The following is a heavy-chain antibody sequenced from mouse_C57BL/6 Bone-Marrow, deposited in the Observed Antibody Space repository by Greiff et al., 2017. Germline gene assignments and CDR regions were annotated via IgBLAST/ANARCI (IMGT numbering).Heavy chain of an antibody. J-gene: IGHJ2*01. V-gene: IGHV1-55*01. Sequence: QVHVKQPGAELVKPGASVKMSCKASGYTFTSYWITWVKQRPGQGLEWVGDIYPGSGSTNYNEKFKSKATLTVDTSSSTAYMQLSSLTSEDSAVYYCARLGLDYWGQGTTLTVSS. CDR2: IYPGSGST. CDR1: GYTFTSYW. CDR3: ARLGLDY. D-gene: IGHD4-1*01.